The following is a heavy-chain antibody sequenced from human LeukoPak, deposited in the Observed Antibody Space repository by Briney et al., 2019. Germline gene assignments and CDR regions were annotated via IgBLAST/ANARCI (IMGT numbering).Heavy chain of an antibody. Sequence: GGSLRLSCAASEFSVGSNYMTWVRQAPGKGLEWVSLIYSGGSTYYADSVKGRFTISRDNSKNTLYLQMNSLRAEDTAVYYCARVSPNTVTTLQYFDYWGQGTLVTVSS. CDR2: IYSGGST. CDR3: ARVSPNTVTTLQYFDY. D-gene: IGHD4-17*01. V-gene: IGHV3-66*01. CDR1: EFSVGSNY. J-gene: IGHJ4*02.